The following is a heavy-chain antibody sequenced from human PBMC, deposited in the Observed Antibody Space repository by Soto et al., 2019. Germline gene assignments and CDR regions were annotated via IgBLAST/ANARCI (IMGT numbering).Heavy chain of an antibody. J-gene: IGHJ3*02. V-gene: IGHV1-69*01. CDR3: ARDGVDVSRTTVRHGALDI. CDR2: FIPAFTTA. D-gene: IGHD4-17*01. Sequence: QVQLVQSGAEVKKPGSSVKVSCKASGGSFSTYGISWVRQAPGQGLEWMGGFIPAFTTAKYAQKFQGRVSITADESTYTAYMEVSSLRSEDTAVYFCARDGVDVSRTTVRHGALDIWGQGTVVTVSS. CDR1: GGSFSTYG.